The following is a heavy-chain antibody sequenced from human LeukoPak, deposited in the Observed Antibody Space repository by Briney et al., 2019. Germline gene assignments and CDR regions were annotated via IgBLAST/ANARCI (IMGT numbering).Heavy chain of an antibody. J-gene: IGHJ4*02. CDR2: ISGSGTST. D-gene: IGHD3-10*01. CDR3: AKAPRGEYYFDY. Sequence: WIRQAPGKGLEWVSVISGSGTSTYYADSVKGRFIVSRGNSKNTVFLQMNRLRAEDTAVYYCAKAPRGEYYFDYWGQGTLVTVSS. V-gene: IGHV3-23*01.